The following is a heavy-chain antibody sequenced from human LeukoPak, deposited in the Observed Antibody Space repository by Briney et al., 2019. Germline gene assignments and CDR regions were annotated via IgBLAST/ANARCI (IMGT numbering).Heavy chain of an antibody. J-gene: IGHJ4*02. CDR3: AKDSSSSWFGGDSE. CDR2: ISYDGSNK. Sequence: LSGGSLRLSCAASGFTFSYYGLHWVRQAPGKGLEWVALISYDGSNKDYADSVKGRFTISRDNSKNTLYLQMNSLRLEDTAVYYCAKDSSSSWFGGDSEWGQGTLVTVSA. V-gene: IGHV3-30*18. D-gene: IGHD6-13*01. CDR1: GFTFSYYG.